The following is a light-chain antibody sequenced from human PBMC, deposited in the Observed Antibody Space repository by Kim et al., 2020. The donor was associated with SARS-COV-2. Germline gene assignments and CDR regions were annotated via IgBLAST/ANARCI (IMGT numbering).Light chain of an antibody. J-gene: IGKJ2*01. CDR1: QGISSY. Sequence: SAATGDRVTITCRASQGISSYLAWYQQKPGKAPNLLIYAASTLQSGVPSRFSASGSGTEFTLTISCLQSEDSATYYCQQYYNSPYTLGQGTKLEI. CDR2: AAS. V-gene: IGKV1-8*01. CDR3: QQYYNSPYT.